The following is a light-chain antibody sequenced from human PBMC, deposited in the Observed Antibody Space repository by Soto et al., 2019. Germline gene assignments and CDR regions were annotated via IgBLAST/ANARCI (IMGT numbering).Light chain of an antibody. Sequence: IVFTQSPVTLSFSPWARATLSCRASQSVSSYLAWYQQKPGQAPRLLIYDASNRATGIPARFSGSGSGTDFTLTISSLEPEDFAVYYCQQRSNWPPWPFGQGGNVDIK. V-gene: IGKV3-11*01. CDR2: DAS. J-gene: IGKJ1*01. CDR3: QQRSNWPPWP. CDR1: QSVSSY.